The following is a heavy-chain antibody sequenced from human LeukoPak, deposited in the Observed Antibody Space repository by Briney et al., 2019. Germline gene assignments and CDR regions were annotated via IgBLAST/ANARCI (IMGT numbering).Heavy chain of an antibody. D-gene: IGHD5-12*01. J-gene: IGHJ6*02. CDR1: GSSIGSSSYY. CDR3: ARVAPATNGMDV. V-gene: IGHV4-39*07. Sequence: TPSETLSLTCTVSGSSIGSSSYYWGWIRQPPGKGLEWIGSIYYSGSTYYNPSLKSRVTISVDTSKNQFSLKLSSVTAADTAVYYCARVAPATNGMDVWGQGTTVTVSS. CDR2: IYYSGST.